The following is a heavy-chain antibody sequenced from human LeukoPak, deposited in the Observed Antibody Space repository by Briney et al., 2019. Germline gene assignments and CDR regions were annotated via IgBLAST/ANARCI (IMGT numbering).Heavy chain of an antibody. V-gene: IGHV4-59*01. CDR3: ARGGAFPFDY. Sequence: PETLSLTCTVSGGSISSYYWSWIRQPPGKGLGWIGYIYYSGSTNYNPSLKSRVTISVDTSKNQFSLKLSSVTAADTAVYYCARGGAFPFDYWGQGTLVTVSS. CDR1: GGSISSYY. J-gene: IGHJ4*02. CDR2: IYYSGST.